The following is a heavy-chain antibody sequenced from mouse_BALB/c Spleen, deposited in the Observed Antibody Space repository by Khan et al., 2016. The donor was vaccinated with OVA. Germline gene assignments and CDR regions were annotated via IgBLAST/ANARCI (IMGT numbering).Heavy chain of an antibody. CDR1: GFTFSSFG. CDR2: ISSGGSTI. CDR3: ARYWRNYFDY. V-gene: IGHV5-17*02. J-gene: IGHJ2*01. Sequence: EVELVESGGGLVQPGGSRKLSCAASGFTFSSFGMNWVRQAPEKGLEWVAYISSGGSTIYYADTVKGRFTISRDNPKNTQFQKMNSLRSNDTDMYYCARYWRNYFDYWGQGTTRTVSS.